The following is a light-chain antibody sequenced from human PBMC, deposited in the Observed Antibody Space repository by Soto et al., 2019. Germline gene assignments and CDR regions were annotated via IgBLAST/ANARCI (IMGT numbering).Light chain of an antibody. V-gene: IGKV2-24*01. J-gene: IGKJ2*01. CDR3: MQATQFPHT. Sequence: EIVMNQTPLSSPVTLGQPASISCRSSQSLLDSDGETYLSWLQQRPGQPPRLLIYKTSSRFSGVPDRFSGSGAGTDFTLIISRVEVEDVGVYYCMQATQFPHTFGQGTKLEI. CDR2: KTS. CDR1: QSLLDSDGETY.